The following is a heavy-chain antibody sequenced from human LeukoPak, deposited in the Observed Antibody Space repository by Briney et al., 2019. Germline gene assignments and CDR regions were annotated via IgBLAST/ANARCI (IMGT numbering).Heavy chain of an antibody. CDR2: ISSSGSTI. CDR1: GFTFSSYE. Sequence: GGSLRLSCADSGFTFSSYEMNWVRQAPGKGLEWVTYISSSGSTIYYADSVKGRFTISRDNAKNSLYLQMNSLRAEDTAVYYCAKSNGYGLIDIWGQGTMVTVSS. D-gene: IGHD3-10*01. V-gene: IGHV3-48*03. CDR3: AKSNGYGLIDI. J-gene: IGHJ3*02.